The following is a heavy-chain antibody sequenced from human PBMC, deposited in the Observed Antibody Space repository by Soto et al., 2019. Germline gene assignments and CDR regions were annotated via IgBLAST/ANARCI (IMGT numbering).Heavy chain of an antibody. CDR1: GYTFNKYP. CDR2: ISPSNGDT. J-gene: IGHJ5*02. D-gene: IGHD4-4*01. Sequence: ASVKVSCKTSGYTFNKYPIHWVRQAPGQGLEWMGWISPSNGDTGFSQKFQGRVTITTDTSTSTAYMELSSLRSDDTAVYYCARDRYDYYYSNPTLNWFEPWGQGTLVTVSS. V-gene: IGHV1-3*01. CDR3: ARDRYDYYYSNPTLNWFEP.